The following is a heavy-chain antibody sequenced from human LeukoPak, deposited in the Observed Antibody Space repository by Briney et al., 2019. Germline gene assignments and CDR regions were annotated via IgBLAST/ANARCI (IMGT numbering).Heavy chain of an antibody. Sequence: PSETLSLTCAVYGGSFSGYYWSWIRQPPGKGLEWIGEINHSGSTNYNPSLKSRVTISVDTSKNQFSLKLSSVTAADTAVYYCARVRGYSYGLGVYYYYGMDVWAKGPRSPSP. J-gene: IGHJ6*02. CDR3: ARVRGYSYGLGVYYYYGMDV. D-gene: IGHD5-18*01. CDR1: GGSFSGYY. V-gene: IGHV4-34*01. CDR2: INHSGST.